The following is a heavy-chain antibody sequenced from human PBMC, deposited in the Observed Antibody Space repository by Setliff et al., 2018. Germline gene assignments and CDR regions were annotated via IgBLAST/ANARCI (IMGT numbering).Heavy chain of an antibody. CDR2: INHSGST. CDR1: GGSFSGYY. Sequence: SETLSLTCAVYGGSFSGYYWSWIRQPPGKGLEWIGEINHSGSTNYNPSLKSRVTISVDTSKNQFSLKLSSVTAADTAVYYCARVQRGGYYGSGSSPFDYWGQGTLVTVSS. V-gene: IGHV4-34*01. D-gene: IGHD3-10*01. J-gene: IGHJ4*02. CDR3: ARVQRGGYYGSGSSPFDY.